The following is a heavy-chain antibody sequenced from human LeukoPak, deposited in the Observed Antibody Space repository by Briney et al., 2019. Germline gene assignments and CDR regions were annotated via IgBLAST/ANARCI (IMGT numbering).Heavy chain of an antibody. CDR1: GGSISSSSYY. Sequence: SETLSLTCTVSGGSISSSSYYWGWIRQPPGKGLEWIGSIYYSGSTYYNPSLKSRVTISVDTSKNQFSLKLSSVTAADTAVYYCARDQVEPPIVAWFDPWGQGTLVTVSS. J-gene: IGHJ5*02. CDR2: IYYSGST. CDR3: ARDQVEPPIVAWFDP. V-gene: IGHV4-39*07. D-gene: IGHD3-16*02.